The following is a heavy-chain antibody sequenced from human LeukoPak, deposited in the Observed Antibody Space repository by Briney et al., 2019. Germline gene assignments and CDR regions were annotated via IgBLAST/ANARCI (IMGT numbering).Heavy chain of an antibody. CDR2: ISSSSSYI. CDR3: ARSKGSGWYGGAFDI. V-gene: IGHV3-21*01. J-gene: IGHJ3*02. Sequence: GGSLRLSCAASGFTFSSYSMNWVRQAPGKGLEWVSSISSSSSYIYYADSVKGRFTISRDNAKNSLYLQMNSLRAEDTAVYYCARSKGSGWYGGAFDIWGQGTMVTVSS. D-gene: IGHD6-13*01. CDR1: GFTFSSYS.